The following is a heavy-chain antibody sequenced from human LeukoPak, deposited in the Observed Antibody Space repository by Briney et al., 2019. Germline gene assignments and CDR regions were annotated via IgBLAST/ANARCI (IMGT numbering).Heavy chain of an antibody. V-gene: IGHV3-30*02. D-gene: IGHD6-6*01. CDR2: IRYDGSNK. CDR1: GFTFSSYG. J-gene: IGHJ6*03. Sequence: PGGSLRHSCAASGFTFSSYGMHWVRQAPGKGLEWVAFIRYDGSNKYYADSVKGRFTISRDNSKNTLYLQMNSLRAEDTAVYYCAKVGYSSSSHYYYYMDVWGKGTTVTVSS. CDR3: AKVGYSSSSHYYYYMDV.